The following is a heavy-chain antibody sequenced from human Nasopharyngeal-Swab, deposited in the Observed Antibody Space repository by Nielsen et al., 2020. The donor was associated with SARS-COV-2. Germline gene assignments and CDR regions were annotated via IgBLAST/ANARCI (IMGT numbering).Heavy chain of an antibody. J-gene: IGHJ4*02. CDR2: IHRGGTT. V-gene: IGHV4-4*02. Sequence: ARQAPGKGPEWIGEIHRGGTTNYNPSLESRVTISLDKSKNQFSLRLNSVTAADTAVYYCANVRVASAGTFDFWGLGTLVTVSS. CDR3: ANVRVASAGTFDF. D-gene: IGHD6-13*01.